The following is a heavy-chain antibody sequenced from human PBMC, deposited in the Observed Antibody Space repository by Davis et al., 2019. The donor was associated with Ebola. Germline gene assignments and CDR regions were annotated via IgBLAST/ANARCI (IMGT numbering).Heavy chain of an antibody. D-gene: IGHD3-22*01. CDR1: GGSISSSSYY. J-gene: IGHJ4*02. CDR2: ICYSGST. V-gene: IGHV4-39*07. CDR3: ARVSYYYDSSGWGGFDY. Sequence: MPSETLSLTCTVSGGSISSSSYYWGWIRQPPGKGLEWIGSICYSGSTNYNPSLKSRVTISVDKSKNQFSLKLSSVTAEDTAVYYCARVSYYYDSSGWGGFDYWGQGTLVTVSS.